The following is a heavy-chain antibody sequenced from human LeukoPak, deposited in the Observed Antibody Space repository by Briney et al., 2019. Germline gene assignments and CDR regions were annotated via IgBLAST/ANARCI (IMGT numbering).Heavy chain of an antibody. Sequence: GGPLRLSCAASGFTFSSYGMSWVRQAPGKGLEWVSAISGSGGSTYYADSVKGRFTISRDNSKNTLYLQMNSLRAEDTAVYYCAVSTSSGFDPWGQGTLVTVSS. J-gene: IGHJ5*02. CDR1: GFTFSSYG. CDR2: ISGSGGST. CDR3: AVSTSSGFDP. V-gene: IGHV3-23*01. D-gene: IGHD2-2*01.